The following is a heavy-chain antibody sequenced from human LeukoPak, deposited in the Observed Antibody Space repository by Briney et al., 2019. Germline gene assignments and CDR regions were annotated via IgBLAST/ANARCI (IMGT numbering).Heavy chain of an antibody. Sequence: GGPLSLSCAASGFPFSSYRMHWVRQAPGKGLEWVAFIRYDGSNKYYADYVKGRFTIYRDNSKNTLYLQMNSLRAEDTAVYYCAKEPPLLWFGELLDSYGMDVWGQGTTVTVSS. CDR2: IRYDGSNK. CDR3: AKEPPLLWFGELLDSYGMDV. CDR1: GFPFSSYR. J-gene: IGHJ6*02. D-gene: IGHD3-10*01. V-gene: IGHV3-30*02.